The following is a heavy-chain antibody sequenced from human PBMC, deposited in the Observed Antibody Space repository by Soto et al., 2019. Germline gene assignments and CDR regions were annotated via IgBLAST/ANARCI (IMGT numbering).Heavy chain of an antibody. V-gene: IGHV4-30-4*01. J-gene: IGHJ6*02. CDR3: ARDLWVEPELYYYGMDV. CDR1: GDSISSADCY. CDR2: IFYSGTT. Sequence: LPETLSLTCTVSGDSISSADCYWSWIRQTPGKGLEWIGHIFYSGTTYYNPSLKSRLTISVDTSKNHFSLRLTSVTAADTAVYYCARDLWVEPELYYYGMDVWGQGTTVTVSS. D-gene: IGHD1-1*01.